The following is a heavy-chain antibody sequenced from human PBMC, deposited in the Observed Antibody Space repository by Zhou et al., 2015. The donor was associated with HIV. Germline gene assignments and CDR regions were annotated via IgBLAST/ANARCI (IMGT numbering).Heavy chain of an antibody. J-gene: IGHJ6*02. CDR1: GYTFTSYG. V-gene: IGHV1-18*01. Sequence: QVQLVQSGAEVKKPGASVKVSCKASGYTFTSYGISWVRQAPGQGLEWMGWISAYNGNTNYAQKLQGRVTMTTDTSTSTAYMELRSLRSDDTAVYYCASFTMGSGSLYYYYYGMDVWGQGDHGSPSP. D-gene: IGHD3-10*01. CDR3: ASFTMGSGSLYYYYYGMDV. CDR2: ISAYNGNT.